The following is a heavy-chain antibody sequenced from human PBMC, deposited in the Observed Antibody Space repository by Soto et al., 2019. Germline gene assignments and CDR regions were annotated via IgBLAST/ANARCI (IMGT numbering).Heavy chain of an antibody. CDR1: GFTFGSYA. Sequence: GGSLRLSCAASGFTFGSYAMIWVRQAPVNGLEFVSAISGIFGSTYYADSVKGRFTISRYNSKNTLYLQMNSLRAYYTAVYYFXKTEDSKAIMIKFAGVSIDYWGQGTLVTVSS. D-gene: IGHD3-16*01. CDR2: ISGIFGST. CDR3: XKTEDSKAIMIKFAGVSIDY. J-gene: IGHJ4*02. V-gene: IGHV3-23*01.